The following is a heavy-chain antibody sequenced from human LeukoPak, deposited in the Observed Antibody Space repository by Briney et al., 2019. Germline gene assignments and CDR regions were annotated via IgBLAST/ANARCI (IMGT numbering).Heavy chain of an antibody. J-gene: IGHJ6*02. CDR1: GYTFTGYY. Sequence: ASVKVSCKASGYTFTGYYMHWVRQAPGQGLEWMGWINPNSGGTNYAQKFQGRVTMTRDTSISTAYMELSRLRSDDTAVYYCARELRDSSSAKAYGMDVWGQGTTVTVSS. CDR2: INPNSGGT. V-gene: IGHV1-2*02. CDR3: ARELRDSSSAKAYGMDV. D-gene: IGHD6-13*01.